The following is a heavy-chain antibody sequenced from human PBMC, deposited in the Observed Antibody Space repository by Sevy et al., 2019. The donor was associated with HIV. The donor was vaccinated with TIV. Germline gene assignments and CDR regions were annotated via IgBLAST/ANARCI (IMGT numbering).Heavy chain of an antibody. J-gene: IGHJ4*02. CDR2: INPDRGGP. CDR1: GYTFTGYY. Sequence: ASVKVSCKASGYTFTGYYMHWVRQAPGQGLQWMGWINPDRGGPNYAPKFQGRVTLTRDTSIRKAYMELSRLKSDDTAVYYCVRDDRDGYFEYWGQGTLVTVSS. V-gene: IGHV1-2*02. CDR3: VRDDRDGYFEY.